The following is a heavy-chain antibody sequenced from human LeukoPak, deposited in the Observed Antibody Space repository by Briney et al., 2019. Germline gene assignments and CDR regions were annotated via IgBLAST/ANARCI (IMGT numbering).Heavy chain of an antibody. CDR2: IYYSGST. J-gene: IGHJ4*02. D-gene: IGHD4-11*01. CDR1: GVPITSGGYY. Sequence: SETLSLTCTVSGVPITSGGYYWSCIRQHPGKGLEWLGYIYYSGSTYYNPSLKSRLTISLDTSKNHFSLRLTSVTAADTAVYYCARGPVRDYSNYWGQGTLVTVSS. V-gene: IGHV4-31*03. CDR3: ARGPVRDYSNY.